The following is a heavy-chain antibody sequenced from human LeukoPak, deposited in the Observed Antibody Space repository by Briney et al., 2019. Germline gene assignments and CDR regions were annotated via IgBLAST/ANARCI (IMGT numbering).Heavy chain of an antibody. J-gene: IGHJ3*01. Sequence: PGRSLRLSCAASGFTFSSYGMHWVRQAPGKGLEWVAFIRDDGSTKYYVDSVKGRFTISRDNSKSTLYLQMNSLRVEDTAIYYCAKAGSNSWGNFDVWGQGTMVTVSS. V-gene: IGHV3-30*02. CDR2: IRDDGSTK. CDR1: GFTFSSYG. D-gene: IGHD6-13*01. CDR3: AKAGSNSWGNFDV.